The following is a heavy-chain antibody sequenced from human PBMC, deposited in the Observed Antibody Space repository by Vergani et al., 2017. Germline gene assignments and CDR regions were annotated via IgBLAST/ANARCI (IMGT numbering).Heavy chain of an antibody. J-gene: IGHJ6*02. CDR3: ARDQGSSGWYDQRDYYYYGMDV. CDR2: IYTSGST. Sequence: QVQLQESGPGLVKPSQTLSLTCTVSGGSISSGSYYWSWIRQPAGKGLEWIGRIYTSGSTNYNPSLKSRVTISVDTSKNQFSLKLSSVTAADTAVYYCARDQGSSGWYDQRDYYYYGMDVWGQGTTVTVSS. V-gene: IGHV4-61*02. D-gene: IGHD6-19*01. CDR1: GGSISSGSYY.